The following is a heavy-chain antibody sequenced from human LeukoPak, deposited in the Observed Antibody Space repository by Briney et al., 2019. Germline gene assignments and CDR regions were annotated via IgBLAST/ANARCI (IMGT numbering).Heavy chain of an antibody. V-gene: IGHV3-74*01. CDR3: ARRGRITMTFDAFDI. Sequence: GGSLRLSCAASGFTFSAYWMHWVRQAPGMGLVWVSGINSDGFSIAYADSVKGRFTISRDNAKNTLYLHMNSLRAEDTAVYYCARRGRITMTFDAFDIWGQGTMVTVSS. J-gene: IGHJ3*02. CDR1: GFTFSAYW. D-gene: IGHD3-22*01. CDR2: INSDGFSI.